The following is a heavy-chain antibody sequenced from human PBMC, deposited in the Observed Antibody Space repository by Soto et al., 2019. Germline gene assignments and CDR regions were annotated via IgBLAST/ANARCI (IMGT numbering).Heavy chain of an antibody. CDR2: IRFDGSNI. V-gene: IGHV3-33*01. CDR3: ARDGVGGTPFWGYIDY. D-gene: IGHD2-15*01. CDR1: GSIFRGYG. J-gene: IGHJ4*02. Sequence: GGSLRLSCAASGSIFRGYGMHWVRQAPGKGLEWVAVIRFDGSNINYADSVMGRFTISRDNSKNTLYLEMNSLRVEDTAVYYCARDGVGGTPFWGYIDYWGQGTLVTVSS.